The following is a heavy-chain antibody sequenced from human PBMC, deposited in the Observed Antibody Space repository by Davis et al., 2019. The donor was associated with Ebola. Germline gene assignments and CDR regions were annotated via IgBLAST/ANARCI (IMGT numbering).Heavy chain of an antibody. CDR1: GFTFSSYA. V-gene: IGHV3-23*01. CDR3: TAAAGTVDY. Sequence: GGSLRPPCEASGFTFSSYAMSWVRQAPGTGLEWVSAISGSGGSTYYADSVKGRFTISRDDSKNTAYLQMNSLKTEDTAVYYCTAAAGTVDYWGQGTLVTVSS. D-gene: IGHD6-13*01. J-gene: IGHJ4*02. CDR2: ISGSGGST.